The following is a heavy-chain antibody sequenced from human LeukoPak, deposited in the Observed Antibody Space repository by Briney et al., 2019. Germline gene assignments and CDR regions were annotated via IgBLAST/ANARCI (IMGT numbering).Heavy chain of an antibody. Sequence: GGSLSLSCAASGFTLSSYAMHGVRQPPGKGWGGVAVILLDRSNKYYADSVTGRFTTSRDNSKNTLYLQMNSLRAEETAVYYCAKDQGEYIQTHYYYYMDVWGKGTTVTVSS. CDR1: GFTLSSYA. J-gene: IGHJ6*03. D-gene: IGHD3-16*01. V-gene: IGHV3-30*04. CDR3: AKDQGEYIQTHYYYYMDV. CDR2: ILLDRSNK.